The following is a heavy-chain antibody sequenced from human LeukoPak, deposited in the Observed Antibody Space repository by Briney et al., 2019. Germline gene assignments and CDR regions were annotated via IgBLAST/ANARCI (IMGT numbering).Heavy chain of an antibody. CDR1: GGSISSGGYY. CDR3: ASISNPPYYYYMDV. V-gene: IGHV4-61*02. J-gene: IGHJ6*03. Sequence: SETLSLTCTVSGGSISSGGYYWSWIRQPAGKGPEWIGRIYTSGSTNYNPSLKSRVTISVDTSKNQFSLKLGSVTAADTAVYYCASISNPPYYYYMDVWGKGTTVTVSS. CDR2: IYTSGST. D-gene: IGHD4-11*01.